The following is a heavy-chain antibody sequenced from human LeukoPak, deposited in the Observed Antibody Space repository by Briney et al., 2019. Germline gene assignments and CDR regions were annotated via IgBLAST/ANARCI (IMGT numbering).Heavy chain of an antibody. V-gene: IGHV4-61*02. Sequence: PSQTLSLTCTVSGDSISSGGYHWSWIRQPAGKGLEWIGRIYTSGNTNHNPSLKSRVTISVDTSKNQFSLKLSSVTAADTAVYYCARDRREYDILTGRDYYFYMDVWAKGPRSPSP. D-gene: IGHD3-9*01. J-gene: IGHJ6*03. CDR3: ARDRREYDILTGRDYYFYMDV. CDR2: IYTSGNT. CDR1: GDSISSGGYH.